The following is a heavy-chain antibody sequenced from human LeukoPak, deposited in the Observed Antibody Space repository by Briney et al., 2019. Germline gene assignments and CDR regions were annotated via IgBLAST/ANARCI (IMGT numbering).Heavy chain of an antibody. CDR3: AGDPDTFIAARPSGGDY. CDR1: GFTFSNYA. D-gene: IGHD6-6*01. J-gene: IGHJ4*02. V-gene: IGHV3-21*01. CDR2: ISSSSSYI. Sequence: PGGSLRLSCAASGFTFSNYAMSWVRQAPGKGLEWVSSISSSSSYIYYADSVKSRFTISRDNAKNSLYLQMNSLRAEDTAVYFCAGDPDTFIAARPSGGDYWGQGTLVTVSS.